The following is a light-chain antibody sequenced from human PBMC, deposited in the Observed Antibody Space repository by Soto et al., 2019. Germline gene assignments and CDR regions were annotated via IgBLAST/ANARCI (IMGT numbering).Light chain of an antibody. CDR1: QGISSW. J-gene: IGKJ4*01. Sequence: DIQMTQSPATLSASVGDRVTITCRASQGISSWLAWYQQKPGKAPQLLIYDASSLESGVPSRFSGSGSGTEFTLTISSLQPDDFATYYCQQYNNYPLTFGGATKVDI. CDR3: QQYNNYPLT. CDR2: DAS. V-gene: IGKV1-5*01.